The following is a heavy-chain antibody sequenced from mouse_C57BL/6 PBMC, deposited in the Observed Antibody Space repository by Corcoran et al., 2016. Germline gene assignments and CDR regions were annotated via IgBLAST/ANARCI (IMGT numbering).Heavy chain of an antibody. D-gene: IGHD1-1*01. CDR2: INPYNGGT. J-gene: IGHJ2*01. V-gene: IGHV1-19*01. CDR1: GYTFTDYY. CDR3: ARGGGSSLDY. Sequence: EVQLQQSGPVLVKPGASVKMSCKASGYTFTDYYMNWVKQSHGKSLEWIGVINPYNGGTSYNQKFKGKATLTVDKSSSTAYMELNSLTSEDSAVYYCARGGGSSLDYWGQGTTLTVSS.